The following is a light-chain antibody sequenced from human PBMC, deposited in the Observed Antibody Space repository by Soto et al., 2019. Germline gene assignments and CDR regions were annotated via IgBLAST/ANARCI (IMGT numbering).Light chain of an antibody. CDR3: QQYNNWTLT. V-gene: IGKV3-15*01. CDR2: GAS. Sequence: EIVMTQSPATMSVSPGERATLSCRASQSVSSNLALYQQKPGQAHRLLIYGASIRATGIPARFSGSGSGTEFSLPISSLQSEDFAVYYCQQYNNWTLTFGGGTKVEIK. CDR1: QSVSSN. J-gene: IGKJ4*01.